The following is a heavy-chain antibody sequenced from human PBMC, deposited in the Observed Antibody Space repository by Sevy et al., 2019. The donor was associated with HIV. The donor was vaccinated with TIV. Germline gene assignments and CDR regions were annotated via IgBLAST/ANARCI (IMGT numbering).Heavy chain of an antibody. D-gene: IGHD6-19*01. CDR1: GGSIRSYH. Sequence: SETLSLTCTVSGGSIRSYHWCWIRQPAGKGLEWIGHIYTSGNTNYNRSLKSRVTMSVDTSKNQFSLKLSSVIAADTAVYYCAREPYSSNDWYFDLWGRGTLVTVSS. J-gene: IGHJ2*01. CDR3: AREPYSSNDWYFDL. CDR2: IYTSGNT. V-gene: IGHV4-4*07.